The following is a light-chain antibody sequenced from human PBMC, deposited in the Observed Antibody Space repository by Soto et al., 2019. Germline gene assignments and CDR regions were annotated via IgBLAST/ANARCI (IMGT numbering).Light chain of an antibody. CDR2: EAS. CDR3: QQYDSDSST. Sequence: DIQMTQSPSTLSASVGGRVTITCRASQSINNWLAWYQQKPGKAPKLLIYEASSLLSGVPSRFSGSGSGTEFTLTLSSLQPDDFADYYCQQYDSDSSTFGQGTKLDI. CDR1: QSINNW. V-gene: IGKV1-5*03. J-gene: IGKJ2*01.